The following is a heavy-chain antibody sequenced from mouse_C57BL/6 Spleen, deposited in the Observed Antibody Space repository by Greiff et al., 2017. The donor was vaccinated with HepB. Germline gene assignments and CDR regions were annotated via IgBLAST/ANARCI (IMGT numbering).Heavy chain of an antibody. Sequence: VQLQQSGAELVKPGASVKMSCKASGYTFTSYWITWVKQRPGQGLEWIGDIYPGSGSTNYNEKFKSKATLTVDTSSSTAYMQLSSLTSEDSAVYYCARAYGSSDWYFDVWGTRTTVTVSS. V-gene: IGHV1-55*01. CDR3: ARAYGSSDWYFDV. J-gene: IGHJ1*03. CDR2: IYPGSGST. D-gene: IGHD1-1*01. CDR1: GYTFTSYW.